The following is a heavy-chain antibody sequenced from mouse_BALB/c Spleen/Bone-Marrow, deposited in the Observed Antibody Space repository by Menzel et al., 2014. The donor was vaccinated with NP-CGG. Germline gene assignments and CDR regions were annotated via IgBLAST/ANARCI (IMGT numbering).Heavy chain of an antibody. CDR3: ATDGYYVRFAY. CDR2: IWSGGST. V-gene: IGHV2-2*02. J-gene: IGHJ3*01. Sequence: VHLVESGPGLVQPSQSLSITCTVSGFSLTSYGVHWVRQSPGKGLEWLGVIWSGGSTDYNAAFISRLSISKDNSKSQVFFKVNSLQANDTAIYYCATDGYYVRFAYWGQGTLVTVSA. D-gene: IGHD2-3*01. CDR1: GFSLTSYG.